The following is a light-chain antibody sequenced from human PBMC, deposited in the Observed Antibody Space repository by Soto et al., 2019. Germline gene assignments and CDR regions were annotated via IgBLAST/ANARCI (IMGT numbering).Light chain of an antibody. CDR2: DDT. CDR1: KLGSKY. V-gene: IGLV3-1*01. J-gene: IGLJ2*01. CDR3: QAWDNSVV. Sequence: SYELTQPPSVSVSPGQTATMTCSGDKLGSKYVCWYQQKPGQSPVLGIYDDTKRPSGIPERFYGSNSGNTATLTISGTQAMDEADYYCQAWDNSVVFGGGTKLTVL.